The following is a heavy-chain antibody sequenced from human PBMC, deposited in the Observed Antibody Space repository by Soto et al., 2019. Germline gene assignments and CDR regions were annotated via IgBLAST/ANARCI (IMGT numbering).Heavy chain of an antibody. CDR3: ATDLDWKFEY. Sequence: EVQLVESGGGLVKPGGSLRLSCAAYGFTFTNAWMIWVRQAPGKGLEWVGHIISKTDGGTTKYAAPVSGRFTISRDDSKDTLYLQMNSLTTEDTGVYYCATDLDWKFEYWGQGTLVTVSS. D-gene: IGHD1-1*01. V-gene: IGHV3-15*06. CDR1: GFTFTNAW. J-gene: IGHJ4*02. CDR2: IISKTDGGTT.